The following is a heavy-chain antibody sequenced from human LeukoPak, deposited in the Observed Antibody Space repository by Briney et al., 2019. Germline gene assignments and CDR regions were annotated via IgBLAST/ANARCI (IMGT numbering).Heavy chain of an antibody. CDR2: IDGSSRYI. V-gene: IGHV3-21*01. Sequence: GGSLRLSCAASGFTLSGYTINWVRQAPGEGLEWVSSIDGSSRYIYYADSVRGRFTISRDNAKNSLHLQMNSLRVEDTGVYFCARDMAGRSRPPFDYWGQGTLVTASS. CDR3: ARDMAGRSRPPFDY. CDR1: GFTLSGYT. D-gene: IGHD6-19*01. J-gene: IGHJ4*02.